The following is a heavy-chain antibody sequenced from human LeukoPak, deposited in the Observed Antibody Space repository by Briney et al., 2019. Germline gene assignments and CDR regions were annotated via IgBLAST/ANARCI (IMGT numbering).Heavy chain of an antibody. CDR1: GGSISSGDYY. J-gene: IGHJ3*02. V-gene: IGHV4-30-4*01. Sequence: SQTLSLTCTVSGGSISSGDYYWSWIRQPPGKGLVWIGYIYYSGSTYYNPSLKSRVTISVDTSKNQFSLKLSSVTAADTAVYYCAYFDRIYDAFDIWGQGTWSPSLQ. D-gene: IGHD3-9*01. CDR2: IYYSGST. CDR3: AYFDRIYDAFDI.